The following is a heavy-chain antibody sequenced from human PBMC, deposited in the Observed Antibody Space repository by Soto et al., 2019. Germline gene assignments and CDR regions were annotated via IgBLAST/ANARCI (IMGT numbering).Heavy chain of an antibody. V-gene: IGHV2-5*02. Sequence: QITLKESGPTVVKPTQTLTLTCTFSGFSLRSSGMGVGWIRQPPGKALEWLALIYWDDDKRYSPSLQSRLNIPKDTIKTQVVLTMTNMHPVDTATYFCAHGSRWLHLRDAFDIWGQGTMVTVSS. CDR1: GFSLRSSGMG. CDR2: IYWDDDK. D-gene: IGHD5-12*01. J-gene: IGHJ3*02. CDR3: AHGSRWLHLRDAFDI.